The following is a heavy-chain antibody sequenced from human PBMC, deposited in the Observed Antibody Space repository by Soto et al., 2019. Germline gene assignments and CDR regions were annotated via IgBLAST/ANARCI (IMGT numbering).Heavy chain of an antibody. CDR3: ARGSGEGNEDYYYYYYMDV. Sequence: QVTLKESGPVLVKPTETLTLTCTVSGFSLSNARMGVSWIRQPPGKALEWLAHIFSNDEKSYSTSLKSRLTISKDTSKSQVVLTMTHMDPVDTATYYCARGSGEGNEDYYYYYYMDVWGKGTTVTVSS. V-gene: IGHV2-26*01. CDR2: IFSNDEK. CDR1: GFSLSNARMG. D-gene: IGHD4-17*01. J-gene: IGHJ6*03.